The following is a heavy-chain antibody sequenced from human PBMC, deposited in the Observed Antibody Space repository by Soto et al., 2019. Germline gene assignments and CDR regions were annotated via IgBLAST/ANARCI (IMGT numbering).Heavy chain of an antibody. V-gene: IGHV1-24*01. Sequence: GASVKVSCKVSGYTLTELSMHWVRQAPGKGLEWMGGFDPEDGETIYAQKFQGRVTMTEDTSTDTAYMELSSLRSEDTAVYYCATVPAYYDSSGYTNYWGQGTLVTVSS. CDR1: GYTLTELS. D-gene: IGHD3-22*01. CDR2: FDPEDGET. J-gene: IGHJ4*02. CDR3: ATVPAYYDSSGYTNY.